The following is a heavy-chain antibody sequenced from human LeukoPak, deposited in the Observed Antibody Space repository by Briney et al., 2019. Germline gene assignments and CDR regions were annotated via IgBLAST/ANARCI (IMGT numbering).Heavy chain of an antibody. CDR1: GGTFNSYA. V-gene: IGHV1-69*06. J-gene: IGHJ5*02. D-gene: IGHD6-13*01. CDR3: ARWGHSSSWYLGFDP. CDR2: IIPIFGTT. Sequence: SVKVSCKASGGTFNSYAISWVRQAPGQGLEWMGGIIPIFGTTNYARKFRGRVTLTADKSTRTAYMELSSLRSEDTAVYYCARWGHSSSWYLGFDPWGQGTLVTVFS.